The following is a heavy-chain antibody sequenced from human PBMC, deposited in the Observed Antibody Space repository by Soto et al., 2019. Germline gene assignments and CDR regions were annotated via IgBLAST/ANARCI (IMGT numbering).Heavy chain of an antibody. CDR2: FDPEDGET. J-gene: IGHJ6*02. V-gene: IGHV1-24*01. Sequence: ASVKVSCKVSGYTLTELSMHWVRQAPGKGLEWMGGFDPEDGETIYAQMFQGRVTMTEDTSTDTAYMELSSLRSEDTAVYYCATIAAPEYYYGMDVWGQGTTVTVSS. D-gene: IGHD6-25*01. CDR1: GYTLTELS. CDR3: ATIAAPEYYYGMDV.